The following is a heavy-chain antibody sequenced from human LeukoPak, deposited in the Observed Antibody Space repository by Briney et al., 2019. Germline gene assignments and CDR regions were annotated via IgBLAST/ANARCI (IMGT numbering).Heavy chain of an antibody. CDR3: AKEEGNPTSVLWFGELLSGY. CDR1: GFTFSSYG. V-gene: IGHV3-30*18. CDR2: ISYDGSNK. D-gene: IGHD3-10*01. Sequence: PGGSLRLSCAASGFTFSSYGMHWVRQAPGEGLEWVAVISYDGSNKYYADSVKGRFTISRDNAKNSLYLQMNSLRAEDTAVYYCAKEEGNPTSVLWFGELLSGYWGQGTLVTVSS. J-gene: IGHJ4*02.